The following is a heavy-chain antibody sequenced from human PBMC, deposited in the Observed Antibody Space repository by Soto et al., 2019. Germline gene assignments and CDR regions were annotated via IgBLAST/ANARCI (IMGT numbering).Heavy chain of an antibody. CDR3: ARDTLPHYYYYMDV. V-gene: IGHV1-46*03. Sequence: ASVKVSCKASGYSFTDYYMHWVRQAPGQGLEWMGIINPSGGGTSYAQKFQGRVTMTRDTSTSTVYMELSSLRSEDTAVYYCARDTLPHYYYYMDVWGKGTTVTVPS. CDR2: INPSGGGT. CDR1: GYSFTDYY. J-gene: IGHJ6*03.